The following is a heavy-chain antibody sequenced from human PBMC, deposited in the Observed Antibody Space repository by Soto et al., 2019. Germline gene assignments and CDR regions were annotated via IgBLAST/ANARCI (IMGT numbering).Heavy chain of an antibody. V-gene: IGHV4-59*01. CDR3: ARGRGGYFDL. CDR2: IYYSGST. Sequence: QVQLQESGPGLVKPSETLSLTCTVSGVSISSYYWSWIRQPPGKGLEWIGYIYYSGSTNYNPSLKSRVTISVDTSQNQFSLTLSSVTAADTAVYYCARGRGGYFDLWGRGTLVTVSS. CDR1: GVSISSYY. J-gene: IGHJ2*01.